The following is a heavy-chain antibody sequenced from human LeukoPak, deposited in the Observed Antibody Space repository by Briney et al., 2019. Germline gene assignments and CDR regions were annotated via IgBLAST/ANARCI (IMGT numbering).Heavy chain of an antibody. V-gene: IGHV3-30*02. D-gene: IGHD1-1*01. CDR1: GFTFSSYG. CDR3: AKGPLYLEPHFDY. Sequence: GGSLRLSCAASGFTFSSYGMHWVRQAPGKGLEWVAFIRYDGSNKYYADSVKGRFTISRDNSKNTLYLQMNSLRAEDTAVYYCAKGPLYLEPHFDYWGQGTLVTVSS. CDR2: IRYDGSNK. J-gene: IGHJ4*02.